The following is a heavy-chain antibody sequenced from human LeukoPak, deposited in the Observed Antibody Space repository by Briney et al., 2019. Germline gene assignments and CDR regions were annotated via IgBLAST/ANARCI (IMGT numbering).Heavy chain of an antibody. V-gene: IGHV3-23*01. J-gene: IGHJ5*02. CDR2: ISGSGGST. CDR1: GFTFSSYA. CDR3: AKGITIFGVVTPNWFDP. D-gene: IGHD3-3*01. Sequence: PGGSLRLSCAASGFTFSSYAMSCARQAPGKGREWVSVISGSGGSTYYADSVKGRFTISRDNSKNKLYLQMNSLRAADTAVYYCAKGITIFGVVTPNWFDPWGQGTLVTVSS.